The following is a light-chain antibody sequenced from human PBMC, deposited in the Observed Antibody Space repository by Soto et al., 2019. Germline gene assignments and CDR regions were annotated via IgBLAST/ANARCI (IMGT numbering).Light chain of an antibody. CDR2: AAS. V-gene: IGKV1-39*01. Sequence: DIQMTQSPSSLSASVGDRVTITCRASQSINTKLNWYQQKPGKVPNLLIYAASSLQTGVASRFSGSGSGTEFTLTISSLQPEDFATYYWQQSYKSTPTFGPGTKVDIK. CDR1: QSINTK. CDR3: QQSYKSTPT. J-gene: IGKJ1*01.